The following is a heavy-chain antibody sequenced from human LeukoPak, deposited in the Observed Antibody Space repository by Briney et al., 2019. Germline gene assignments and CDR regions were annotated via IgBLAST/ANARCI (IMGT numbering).Heavy chain of an antibody. J-gene: IGHJ4*02. V-gene: IGHV3-66*01. CDR2: IYSGGST. CDR3: ARDRSGGHDYGFFDF. D-gene: IGHD4-17*01. Sequence: GGSLRLSCAASGFTVSSNYMSWVRQAPGKGLEWVSIIYSGGSTYYADSVKGRFTISRDNSKNTLYLQMNSLRAEDTAVYYCARDRSGGHDYGFFDFWGQGTLVTVSS. CDR1: GFTVSSNY.